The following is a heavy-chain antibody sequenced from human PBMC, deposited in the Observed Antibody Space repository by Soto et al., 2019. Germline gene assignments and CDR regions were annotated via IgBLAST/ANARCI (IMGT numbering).Heavy chain of an antibody. CDR3: ARLRIATNNYKWFDP. J-gene: IGHJ5*02. V-gene: IGHV4-31*03. CDR2: IYVTGAV. CDR1: VAALSSGNYY. Sequence: TLSVTCSVSVAALSSGNYYWSWILQVLGKGLEWIGHIYVTGAVDYNPSLRDRITISQDTSERQFSLNLRLVTAADTVVYYCARLRIATNNYKWFDPWGQGTLVTVSS. D-gene: IGHD2-21*01.